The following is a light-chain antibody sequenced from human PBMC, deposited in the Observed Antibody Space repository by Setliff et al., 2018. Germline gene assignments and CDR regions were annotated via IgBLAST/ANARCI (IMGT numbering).Light chain of an antibody. J-gene: IGLJ1*01. Sequence: QSALAQPRSVSGSPGQSVSISCTGTSSDVGGSNYVSWYQQHPGRALKLMIYDVYRRPSGVPDRFSGSKSGNTASLTISGLQAEDEADYYCCSYVGSHTLRVFGTGTKVTVL. V-gene: IGLV2-11*01. CDR1: SSDVGGSNY. CDR2: DVY. CDR3: CSYVGSHTLRV.